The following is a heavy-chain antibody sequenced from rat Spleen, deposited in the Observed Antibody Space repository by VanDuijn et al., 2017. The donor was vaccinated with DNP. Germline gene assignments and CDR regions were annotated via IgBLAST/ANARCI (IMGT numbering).Heavy chain of an antibody. Sequence: EVQLVESGGGLVQPVGSLTLSCAASGFTLNKYWMTWIRQAPGKGLEWIASIISSGGNTYYPESVKGRFTISRDDAKNSLYLQMNSLRSEDTATYYCTRQLGLDYWGQGVMVTVSS. J-gene: IGHJ2*01. CDR2: IISSGGNT. CDR3: TRQLGLDY. D-gene: IGHD5-1*01. CDR1: GFTLNKYW. V-gene: IGHV5-31*01.